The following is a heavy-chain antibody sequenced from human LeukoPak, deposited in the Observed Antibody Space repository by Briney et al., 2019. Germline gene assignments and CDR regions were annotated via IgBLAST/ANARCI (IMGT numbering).Heavy chain of an antibody. D-gene: IGHD3-10*01. J-gene: IGHJ6*02. CDR3: AKDRSYSHYYYYGMEV. CDR1: GFTFYDYA. Sequence: GRSLRLSCAASGFTFYDYAMHWVRQAPGKGLEWVSGISWKSVYIDYAESVKGRFTISRDNAKNSLYLQINSLRPEDTALYFCAKDRSYSHYYYYGMEVWGQGTTVTVSS. CDR2: ISWKSVYI. V-gene: IGHV3-9*01.